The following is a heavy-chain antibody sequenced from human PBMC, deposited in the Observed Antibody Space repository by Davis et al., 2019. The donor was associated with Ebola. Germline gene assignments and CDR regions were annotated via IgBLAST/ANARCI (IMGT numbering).Heavy chain of an antibody. CDR3: ARGLSTYDFWSGYYYYYYGMDV. CDR2: IYYSGST. D-gene: IGHD3-3*01. Sequence: SETLSLTCTVSGGSISSYYWSWIRQPPGKGLEWIGYIYYSGSTNYNPSLKSRVTISVDTSKNQFSLKLSSVTAADTAVYYCARGLSTYDFWSGYYYYYYGMDVWGQGTTVTVSS. J-gene: IGHJ6*02. V-gene: IGHV4-59*01. CDR1: GGSISSYY.